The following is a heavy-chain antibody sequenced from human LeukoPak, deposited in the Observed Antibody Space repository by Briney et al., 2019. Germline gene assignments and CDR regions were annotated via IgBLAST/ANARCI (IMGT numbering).Heavy chain of an antibody. D-gene: IGHD4-23*01. Sequence: PGGSLRLSCSVSGFTTSSYAMHWVRQAPGKGLEYVSSISSDGGSTFYADSVKGRFTISRDNSKNTLSLQMSSLRTEDTAVYYCMKDRWVDYWGQGTLVTVSS. CDR2: ISSDGGST. J-gene: IGHJ4*02. V-gene: IGHV3-64D*06. CDR3: MKDRWVDY. CDR1: GFTTSSYA.